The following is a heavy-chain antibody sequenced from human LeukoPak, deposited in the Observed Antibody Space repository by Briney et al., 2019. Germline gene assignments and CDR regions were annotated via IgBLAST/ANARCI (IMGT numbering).Heavy chain of an antibody. CDR3: ARSRPDRRIVVVPAAMRGYFDY. CDR2: IVVGSGNT. D-gene: IGHD2-2*01. V-gene: IGHV1-58*02. CDR1: GFTFTSSA. J-gene: IGHJ4*02. Sequence: SVKVSCKASGFTFTSSAMQWVRQARGQRLEWIGWIVVGSGNTNYAQKFQGRVTMTRDTSISTAYMELSRLRSDDTAMYYCARSRPDRRIVVVPAAMRGYFDYWGQGTLVTVSS.